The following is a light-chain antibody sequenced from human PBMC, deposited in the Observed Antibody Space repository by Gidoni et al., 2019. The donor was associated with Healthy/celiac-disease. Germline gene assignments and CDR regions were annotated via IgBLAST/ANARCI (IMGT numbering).Light chain of an antibody. J-gene: IGLJ3*02. V-gene: IGLV1-47*02. Sequence: QSVLTQPPSASGTPGQGVTISCSGSSSNIGSNYVYWYQQLPGTAPKLLIYSNNQRPSGVPDRFSGSKSGTSASLAISGLRSADEADYYCAAWDDSLSVWVFGGGTKLTVL. CDR2: SNN. CDR1: SSNIGSNY. CDR3: AAWDDSLSVWV.